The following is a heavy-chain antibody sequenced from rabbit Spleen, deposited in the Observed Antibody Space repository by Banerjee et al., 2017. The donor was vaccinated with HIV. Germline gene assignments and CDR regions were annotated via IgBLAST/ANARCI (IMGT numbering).Heavy chain of an antibody. D-gene: IGHD2-1*01. CDR3: ARDWAYDEYGDFPL. CDR1: GFSFSNKAV. Sequence: QEQLVESGGGLVKPEGSLKLSCTASGFSFSNKAVMCWVRQAPGKGLEWIACINAVTGKAVYASWAKGRFTFSKTSSTTVTLQMTSLTAADTATYFCARDWAYDEYGDFPLWGPGTLVTVS. V-gene: IGHV1S45*01. J-gene: IGHJ4*01. CDR2: INAVTGKA.